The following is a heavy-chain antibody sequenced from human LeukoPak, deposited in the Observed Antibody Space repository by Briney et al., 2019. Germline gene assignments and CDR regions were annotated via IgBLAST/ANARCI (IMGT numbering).Heavy chain of an antibody. CDR3: ARGGSGSYYDY. V-gene: IGHV1-18*01. Sequence: GASVTVSCKASGYTFTSHGITWVRQAPGQGVEWMGWISAYNGDTKYPETSQVRVTLTTDTSTNTVYMELRNLKSADTAVYYCARGGSGSYYDYWGQGTLITVSS. J-gene: IGHJ4*02. CDR2: ISAYNGDT. CDR1: GYTFTSHG. D-gene: IGHD3-10*01.